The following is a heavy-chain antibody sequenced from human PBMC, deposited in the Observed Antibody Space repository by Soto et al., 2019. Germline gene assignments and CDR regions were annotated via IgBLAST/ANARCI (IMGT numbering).Heavy chain of an antibody. Sequence: GASVKVSCKASGYTFTSYGISWVRQAPGQGLEWMGWISAYNGNTNCAQKLQCRVTMTTDTSTSTAYMELRSLRSDDTAVYYCARDEEPYYYDSSGYPRLGGDAFDIWGQGTTVTVSS. V-gene: IGHV1-18*01. J-gene: IGHJ3*02. CDR2: ISAYNGNT. D-gene: IGHD3-22*01. CDR1: GYTFTSYG. CDR3: ARDEEPYYYDSSGYPRLGGDAFDI.